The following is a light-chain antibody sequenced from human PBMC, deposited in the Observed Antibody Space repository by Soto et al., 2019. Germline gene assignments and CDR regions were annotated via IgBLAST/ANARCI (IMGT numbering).Light chain of an antibody. CDR3: QTWGTGFWV. J-gene: IGLJ3*02. Sequence: QSVLTQSPSASASLGASVKLTCTLSSGHSSYAIAWHQQQPEQGPRYLMKLNSDGSHRKGDGIPDRFSGSSSGAERYLTISTLQSEDEADYSCQTWGTGFWVFGGGTKLTVL. CDR2: LNSDGSH. CDR1: SGHSSYA. V-gene: IGLV4-69*01.